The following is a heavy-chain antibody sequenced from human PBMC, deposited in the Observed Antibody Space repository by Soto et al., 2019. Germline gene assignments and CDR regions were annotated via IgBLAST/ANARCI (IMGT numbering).Heavy chain of an antibody. J-gene: IGHJ4*02. CDR3: GGYGDYVVYFDY. CDR1: GGSISSSSYY. V-gene: IGHV4-39*01. Sequence: SETQSLTCPVSGGSISSSSYYWGWIRQPPGKGLEWIGSIYYSGSTYYNPSLKSRVTISVDTSKNQFSLKLSSVTAADTAVYYCGGYGDYVVYFDYWGQGTLVTVSS. D-gene: IGHD4-17*01. CDR2: IYYSGST.